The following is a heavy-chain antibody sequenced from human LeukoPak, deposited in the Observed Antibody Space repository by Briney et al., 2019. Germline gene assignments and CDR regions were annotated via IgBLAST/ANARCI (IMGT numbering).Heavy chain of an antibody. CDR1: GFTFSSYS. CDR2: IISGNTDI. J-gene: IGHJ4*02. D-gene: IGHD2-2*01. Sequence: GGSLRLSCAASGFTFSSYSTSWVRQAPGKGLKWVSSIISGNTDIYYADSVKGRFTISRDNAKNSLYLQMHSLRAEDTAVYYCVRDFEYQLLFDYWGQGTLVTVSS. CDR3: VRDFEYQLLFDY. V-gene: IGHV3-21*01.